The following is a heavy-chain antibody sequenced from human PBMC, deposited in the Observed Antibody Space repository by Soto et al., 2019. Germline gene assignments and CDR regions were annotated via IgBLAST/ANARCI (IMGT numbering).Heavy chain of an antibody. CDR3: TVPDCSGGSCYPPYDAFDI. D-gene: IGHD2-15*01. V-gene: IGHV1-24*01. CDR2: FDPEDGET. J-gene: IGHJ3*02. CDR1: XYTLTELS. Sequence: SVKVSCKVSXYTLTELSMHWVRQAPGKGLEWMGGFDPEDGETIYAQKFQGRVTMTEDTSTDTAYMELSSLRSEDTAVYYCTVPDCSGGSCYPPYDAFDIWGQGTMVTVSS.